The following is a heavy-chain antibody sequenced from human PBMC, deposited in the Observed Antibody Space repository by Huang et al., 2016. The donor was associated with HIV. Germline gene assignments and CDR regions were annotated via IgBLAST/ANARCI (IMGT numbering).Heavy chain of an antibody. D-gene: IGHD1-1*01. CDR3: ARGGSYFDF. J-gene: IGHJ4*02. CDR1: NGSLSGFY. Sequence: QVQLHQWGAGLLKPSETLSLTFAVYNGSLSGFYWTWIRQSPGKGLEWVGDINQSRSTKYNPSRKSRAIISLDTSKNQFSLKVWSVTAADTAVYYCARGGSYFDFWGQGTLVTV. CDR2: INQSRST. V-gene: IGHV4-34*01.